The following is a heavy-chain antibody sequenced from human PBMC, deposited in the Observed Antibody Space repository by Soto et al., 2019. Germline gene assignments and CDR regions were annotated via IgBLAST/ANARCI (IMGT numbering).Heavy chain of an antibody. D-gene: IGHD3-3*01. Sequence: QITLNESGPTVVRPTETLTLTCRFSGFSLTTSGVGVGWIRQSPGKAPEWLALIYWDDDKRYSASLKSRLTITKDTSKNQVVLTVSDLDPMGTATYYCAHRVLRTVFGLVTTTAIYFDFWGQGTPVAVSS. CDR2: IYWDDDK. CDR1: GFSLTTSGVG. J-gene: IGHJ4*02. CDR3: AHRVLRTVFGLVTTTAIYFDF. V-gene: IGHV2-5*02.